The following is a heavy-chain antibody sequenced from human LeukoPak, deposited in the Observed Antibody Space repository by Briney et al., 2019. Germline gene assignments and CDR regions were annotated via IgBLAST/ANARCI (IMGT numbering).Heavy chain of an antibody. CDR2: ISGSSGII. D-gene: IGHD2-21*02. CDR3: ARFRTWGDKAFDY. CDR1: GFTFNTYT. V-gene: IGHV3-48*01. J-gene: IGHJ4*02. Sequence: GGSLRLSCAASGFTFNTYTMNWVRQAPGKGLEWVSYISGSSGIIDYADSVRGRFTTSRDNAKNSLYLQMNSLRAEDTAVYYCARFRTWGDKAFDYWGQGTLVTVSS.